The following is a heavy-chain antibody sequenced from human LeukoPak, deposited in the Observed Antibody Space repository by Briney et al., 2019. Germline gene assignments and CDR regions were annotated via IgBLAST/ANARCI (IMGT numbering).Heavy chain of an antibody. J-gene: IGHJ5*02. CDR2: ISSSSSYI. CDR1: GFTFSSYS. V-gene: IGHV3-21*01. D-gene: IGHD6-6*01. Sequence: GGSLRLSCAASGFTFSSYSMNWVRQAPGKGLEWVSSISSSSSYIYYADSVKGRFTISRDNAKNSLYLQMNSLRAEDTAVYYCARDSLAARPQNWFDPWGQGTLVTVSS. CDR3: ARDSLAARPQNWFDP.